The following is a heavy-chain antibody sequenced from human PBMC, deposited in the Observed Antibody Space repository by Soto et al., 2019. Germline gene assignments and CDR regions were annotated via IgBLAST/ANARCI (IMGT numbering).Heavy chain of an antibody. J-gene: IGHJ4*02. V-gene: IGHV3-23*01. D-gene: IGHD2-15*01. CDR1: GFTFSSYA. Sequence: GGSLRLSCAASGFTFSSYAMSWVRQAPGKGLEWVSAISGSGGSTYYADSVKGRFTISRDNSKNTLYLQMNSLRAEDTAVYYCAKDLAGSYCSGGSCYSKFSNWGQGTLVTVSS. CDR3: AKDLAGSYCSGGSCYSKFSN. CDR2: ISGSGGST.